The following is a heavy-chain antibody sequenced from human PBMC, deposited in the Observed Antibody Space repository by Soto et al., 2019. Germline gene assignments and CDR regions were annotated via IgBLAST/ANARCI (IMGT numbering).Heavy chain of an antibody. CDR1: GYSFSTSW. D-gene: IGHD3-3*02. CDR3: ARLQYSSFGYYYYYGMDV. CDR2: IYPGDSDT. Sequence: GESLKISCKVSGYSFSTSWMGWVRQLPGKGLEWMGIIYPGDSDTRYSPSFQGQVTISADKSISTAYLQWSSLKASDTAMYYCARLQYSSFGYYYYYGMDVWGQGTTVTVSS. J-gene: IGHJ6*02. V-gene: IGHV5-51*01.